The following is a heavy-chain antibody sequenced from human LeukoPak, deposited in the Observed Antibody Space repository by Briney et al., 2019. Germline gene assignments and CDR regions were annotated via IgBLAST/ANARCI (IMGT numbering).Heavy chain of an antibody. CDR1: GYTFTGYY. CDR2: INPNSGGT. D-gene: IGHD6-19*01. V-gene: IGHV1-2*02. J-gene: IGHJ4*02. Sequence: ASVKVSCKASGYTFTGYYMHWVRQAPGQGLEWMGWINPNSGGTNYAQKFQGRVTMTRDTSISTAYMELSRLRSEDTAVYYCARGAYSSGSYYFDHWGQGTLVTVSS. CDR3: ARGAYSSGSYYFDH.